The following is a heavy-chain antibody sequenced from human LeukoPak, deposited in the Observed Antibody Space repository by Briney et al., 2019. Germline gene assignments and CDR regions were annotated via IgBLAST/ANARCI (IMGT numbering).Heavy chain of an antibody. CDR2: IYTSGST. J-gene: IGHJ5*02. Sequence: PSETLSLTCTVSGGSISSYYWSWIRQPAGKGLEWIGRIYTSGSTNYNPSLKSRVTMSVDTSKNQFPLKLSSVTAADTAVYYCARGNYCGGDCSPFDPWGQGTLVTVSS. CDR3: ARGNYCGGDCSPFDP. V-gene: IGHV4-4*07. CDR1: GGSISSYY. D-gene: IGHD2-21*01.